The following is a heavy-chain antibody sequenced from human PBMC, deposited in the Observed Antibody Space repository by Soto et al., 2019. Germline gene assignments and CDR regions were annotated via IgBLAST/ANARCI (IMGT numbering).Heavy chain of an antibody. CDR2: IYWNDDK. V-gene: IGHV2-5*01. CDR3: AHKVRPDICGGDCYPFDI. J-gene: IGHJ3*02. D-gene: IGHD2-21*02. CDR1: GFSLSTSGVG. Sequence: SGPTLVNPTQTLTLTCTFFGFSLSTSGVGVGWIRQPPGKALEWLALIYWNDDKRYSPSLKSRLTITKDTSKNQVVITMTNMDPVETATYYFAHKVRPDICGGDCYPFDIRSQGTIVTVS.